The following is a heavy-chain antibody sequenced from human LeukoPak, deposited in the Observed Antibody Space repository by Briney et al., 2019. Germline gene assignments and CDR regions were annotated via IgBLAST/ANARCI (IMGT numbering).Heavy chain of an antibody. V-gene: IGHV3-7*01. Sequence: GGSLRLSCAASGFTFSSYWMTWIRQAPGKGLEWVANIKQDASEKFYVDSVKGRFTISRDNAKNSLYLQMNSLRAEDTAVYYCARDLSWSLSGYDYWGQGTLVTVSS. CDR1: GFTFSSYW. CDR3: ARDLSWSLSGYDY. D-gene: IGHD3-3*01. J-gene: IGHJ4*02. CDR2: IKQDASEK.